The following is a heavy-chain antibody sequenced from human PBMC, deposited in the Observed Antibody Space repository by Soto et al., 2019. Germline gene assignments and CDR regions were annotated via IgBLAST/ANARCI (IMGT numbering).Heavy chain of an antibody. V-gene: IGHV3-74*01. CDR2: IKYDGSAT. J-gene: IGHJ6*03. CDR1: GFTFSNYW. Sequence: EVQLVESGGGLVQPGGSLRLSCAASGFTFSNYWMHWVRQAPGKGLVWVSRIKYDGSATNYADSVKGRFTISRDNAKDTVYLQMNGLRVDDTAVYYCVRGARNYYYVDVWGKGTTVTVSS. CDR3: VRGARNYYYVDV.